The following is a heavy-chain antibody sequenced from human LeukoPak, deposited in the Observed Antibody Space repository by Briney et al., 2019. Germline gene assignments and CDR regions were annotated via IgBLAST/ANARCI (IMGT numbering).Heavy chain of an antibody. CDR2: INAYNGNT. V-gene: IGHV1-18*01. CDR1: GYTFTSYG. Sequence: GASVKVSCKASGYTFTSYGISWVRQAPGQGLEWMGWINAYNGNTNYAQKLQGRVTMTTDTSTSTAYMELRSLRSDDTAVYYCARGLRGYSYGPPPRVGYMDVWGKGTTVTVSS. CDR3: ARGLRGYSYGPPPRVGYMDV. J-gene: IGHJ6*03. D-gene: IGHD5-18*01.